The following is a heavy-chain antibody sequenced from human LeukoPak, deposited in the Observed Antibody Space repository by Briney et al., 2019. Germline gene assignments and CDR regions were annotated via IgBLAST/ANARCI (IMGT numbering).Heavy chain of an antibody. CDR1: GGSISSYY. CDR3: ARAKYSSSWYEYFDY. J-gene: IGHJ4*02. V-gene: IGHV4-59*01. CDR2: IYYSGST. Sequence: PETLSLTCTVSGGSISSYYWSWIRQPPGKGLEWIGYIYYSGSTNYNPSLKSRVTISVDTSKNQFSLKLSSVTAADTAVYYCARAKYSSSWYEYFDYWGQGTLVTVSS. D-gene: IGHD6-13*01.